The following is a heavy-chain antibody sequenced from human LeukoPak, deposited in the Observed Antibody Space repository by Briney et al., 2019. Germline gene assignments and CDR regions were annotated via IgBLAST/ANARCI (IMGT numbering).Heavy chain of an antibody. D-gene: IGHD7-27*01. CDR1: GFTFSGHW. Sequence: GGSLRLSCAVSGFTFSGHWMYWLRQAPGKGLAWVSRINGDGSATNYAGSMKGRFTISRDNARNIVYLQMNSLREDDTAVYYCARDLNWGQVDYWGQGTLVTVSS. CDR2: INGDGSAT. J-gene: IGHJ4*02. V-gene: IGHV3-74*01. CDR3: ARDLNWGQVDY.